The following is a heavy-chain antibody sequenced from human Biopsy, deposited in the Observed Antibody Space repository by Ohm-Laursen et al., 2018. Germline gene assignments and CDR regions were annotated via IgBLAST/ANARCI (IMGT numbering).Heavy chain of an antibody. D-gene: IGHD3-22*01. Sequence: GTLSLTCTVSGASISSYYWSWIRQPPGKGLEWIGYGYYTGSTDYNPSLQSRVTISVDTSKNHFSLRLRSVTPADTAIYYCARDRGYYSDRTVPGYFDLWGRGTLVTVSS. J-gene: IGHJ2*01. CDR2: GYYTGST. CDR3: ARDRGYYSDRTVPGYFDL. CDR1: GASISSYY. V-gene: IGHV4-59*01.